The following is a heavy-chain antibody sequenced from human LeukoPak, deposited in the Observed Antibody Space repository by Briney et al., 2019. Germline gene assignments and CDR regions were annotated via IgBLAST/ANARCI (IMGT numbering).Heavy chain of an antibody. V-gene: IGHV3-66*01. Sequence: GGSLRLSCAASGFTFSSYAMPWVRQAPGKGLEWVSVIYSGGSTYYADSVKGRFTISRDNSKNTLYLQMNSLRAEDTAVYYCARELSSYGPTYYGMDVWGQGTTVTVSS. CDR3: ARELSSYGPTYYGMDV. CDR1: GFTFSSYA. J-gene: IGHJ6*02. D-gene: IGHD5-18*01. CDR2: IYSGGST.